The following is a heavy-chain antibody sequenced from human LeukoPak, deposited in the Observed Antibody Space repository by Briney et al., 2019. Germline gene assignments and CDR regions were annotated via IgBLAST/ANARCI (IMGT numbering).Heavy chain of an antibody. CDR3: IGSGGWPGY. CDR2: IDSDGST. V-gene: IGHV3-74*01. J-gene: IGHJ4*02. D-gene: IGHD6-19*01. Sequence: GGSLRLSCAASGFTFSSYWMHWVRQAPGKGLVWASRIDSDGSTIYADSVKGRFTIPRDNAKNTLYLQMNSLRAEDTAVYYCIGSGGWPGYWGQGTLVTVSS. CDR1: GFTFSSYW.